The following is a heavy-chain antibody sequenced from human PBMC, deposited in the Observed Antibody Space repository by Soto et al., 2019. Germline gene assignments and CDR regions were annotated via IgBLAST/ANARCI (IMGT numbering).Heavy chain of an antibody. CDR1: GGTFSSYA. Sequence: SVKVSCKASGGTFSSYAISWVRQAPGQGLEWMGGIIPIFGTANYAQKFQGRVTITADKSTSTAYMELSSLRSEDTAVYYCARQTIGYCSSTSCHRGYYYYGMDVWGQGTTVTVSS. CDR3: ARQTIGYCSSTSCHRGYYYYGMDV. J-gene: IGHJ6*02. CDR2: IIPIFGTA. V-gene: IGHV1-69*06. D-gene: IGHD2-2*02.